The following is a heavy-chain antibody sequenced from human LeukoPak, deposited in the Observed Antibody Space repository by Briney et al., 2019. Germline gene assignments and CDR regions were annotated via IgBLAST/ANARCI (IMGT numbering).Heavy chain of an antibody. Sequence: SETLSLTCTVSGGSISSGSYYWSWIRQPAGKGLEWIGRIYTSGSTNYNPSLKSRVTISVDTSKNQFSLKLSSVTAADTAVYYCARRQGTAMETWEDYWGQGTLVTVSS. D-gene: IGHD5-18*01. CDR1: GGSISSGSYY. J-gene: IGHJ4*02. CDR3: ARRQGTAMETWEDY. V-gene: IGHV4-61*02. CDR2: IYTSGST.